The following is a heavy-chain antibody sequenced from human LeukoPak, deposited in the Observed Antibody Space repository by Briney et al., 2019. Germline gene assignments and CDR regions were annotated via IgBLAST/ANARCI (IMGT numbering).Heavy chain of an antibody. J-gene: IGHJ4*02. Sequence: GASVTVSFKTAGYTFSSYAITWLRQTPGQGLEWMGWIRTYNDDTNYSQNFQAKVGMTAYTSTKTVYMELRSLTSDDTAVYFCAREGSYGDYLTLDYWGQGTLVTVSS. CDR2: IRTYNDDT. CDR3: AREGSYGDYLTLDY. D-gene: IGHD4-17*01. V-gene: IGHV1-18*04. CDR1: GYTFSSYA.